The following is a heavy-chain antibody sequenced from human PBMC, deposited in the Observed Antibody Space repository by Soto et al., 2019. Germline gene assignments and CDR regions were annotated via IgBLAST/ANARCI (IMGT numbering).Heavy chain of an antibody. CDR1: GGSISSSNW. Sequence: QVQLQESGPGLMKPSGTLSLTCAVSGGSISSSNWWSWVRQPPGKGLEWIGEIYHSGSTNYNPSLTSRATISVDKSKNQFSLKLSSVTAAHTAVYYWARISGSYYYGMDVWGQGTTVTVSS. CDR3: ARISGSYYYGMDV. J-gene: IGHJ6*02. V-gene: IGHV4-4*02. D-gene: IGHD1-26*01. CDR2: IYHSGST.